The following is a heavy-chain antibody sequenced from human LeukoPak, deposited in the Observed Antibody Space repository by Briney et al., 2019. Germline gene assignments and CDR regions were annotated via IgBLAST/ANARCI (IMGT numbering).Heavy chain of an antibody. J-gene: IGHJ6*03. V-gene: IGHV6-1*01. Sequence: PSQTLSLTCALSGDSVSSNSAAWHWLRQSPSRALEWLGRTYYRSKLYNDYAESVKNRITINPDTSKNQCSLQLNSVTPEDTAVYYCARSSNYYGSGKRFYDYYMDVWGKGPRSPSP. CDR1: GDSVSSNSAA. D-gene: IGHD3-10*01. CDR2: TYYRSKLYN. CDR3: ARSSNYYGSGKRFYDYYMDV.